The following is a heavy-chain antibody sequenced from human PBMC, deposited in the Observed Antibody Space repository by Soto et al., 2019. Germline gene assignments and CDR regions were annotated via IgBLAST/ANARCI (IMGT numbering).Heavy chain of an antibody. V-gene: IGHV4-31*03. J-gene: IGHJ6*02. D-gene: IGHD6-13*01. CDR1: GGSISSGGYY. CDR2: IYYSGST. CDR3: AGYSSSWYLNYYYYGMDV. Sequence: SETLSLTCTVSGGSISSGGYYWSWIRQHPGKGLEWIGYIYYSGSTYYNTSLKRRVTISVDTSKNQFSLKLSSVTAADTAVYYCAGYSSSWYLNYYYYGMDVWGQGTTVTVSS.